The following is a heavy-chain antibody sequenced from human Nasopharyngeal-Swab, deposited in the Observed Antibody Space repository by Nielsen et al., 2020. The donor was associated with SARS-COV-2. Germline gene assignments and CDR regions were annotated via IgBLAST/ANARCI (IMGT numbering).Heavy chain of an antibody. CDR3: ARLKGTGGDYATYVDV. V-gene: IGHV4-59*01. D-gene: IGHD4-17*01. CDR2: IYYSGST. Sequence: SETLSLTCTVSGGSISSYYWSWIRQPPGKGLEWIGYIYYSGSTNYNPSLKSRVTISVDTSKNQFSLKLSSVTAADTAVYYCARLKGTGGDYATYVDVWGQGTTVTVSS. J-gene: IGHJ6*02. CDR1: GGSISSYY.